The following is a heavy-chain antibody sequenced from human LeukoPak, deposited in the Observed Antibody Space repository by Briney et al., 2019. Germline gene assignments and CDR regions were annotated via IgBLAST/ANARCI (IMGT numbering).Heavy chain of an antibody. CDR1: GFTFSSYW. V-gene: IGHV3-74*01. Sequence: PGGSLRLSCATSGFTFSSYWMHWVRQAPGKGLVWVSRINSDGSSTIYADSVKGRFTISRDNAKNALYLQMNSLRAEDTAVYYCARSTIFGTNWFDPWGQGTLVTVSS. J-gene: IGHJ5*02. D-gene: IGHD3-3*01. CDR2: INSDGSST. CDR3: ARSTIFGTNWFDP.